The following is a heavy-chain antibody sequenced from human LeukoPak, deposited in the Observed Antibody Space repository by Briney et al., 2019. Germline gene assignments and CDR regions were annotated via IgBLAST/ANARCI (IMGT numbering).Heavy chain of an antibody. CDR3: ARDSSNLPPDDSSGYYDY. CDR2: INPSGGST. CDR1: GYTFTSYY. Sequence: ASVKVSCKASGYTFTSYYMHWVRQAPGQGLEWMGIINPSGGSTSYAQKFQGRVTMTRDTSTSTVYMELSSLRSEDTAVYYCARDSSNLPPDDSSGYYDYWGQGTLVTVSS. J-gene: IGHJ4*02. V-gene: IGHV1-46*01. D-gene: IGHD3-22*01.